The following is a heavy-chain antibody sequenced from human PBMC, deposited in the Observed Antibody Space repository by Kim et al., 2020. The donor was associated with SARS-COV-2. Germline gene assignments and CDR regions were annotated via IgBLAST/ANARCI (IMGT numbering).Heavy chain of an antibody. CDR3: ARDMDPTVYDY. CDR2: T. Sequence: TQYSQKFQRRVTITRDTSANTAYMELRRLTTKDTAIYYCARDMDPTVYDYWGQGTLVTVSS. V-gene: IGHV1-3*01. J-gene: IGHJ4*02. D-gene: IGHD4-4*01.